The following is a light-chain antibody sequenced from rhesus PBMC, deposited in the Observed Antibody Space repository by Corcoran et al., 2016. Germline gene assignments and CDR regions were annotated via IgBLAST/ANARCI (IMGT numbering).Light chain of an antibody. Sequence: EIVMTQSPATLSLSPGERATLSCRASPSVSSTLAWYQQKPGQAPRLLLYGASSRATGIPDRFSGSGSGTEFTLTIRSLEPEDFAVYYFQQYNNWPLTFGGGTKVEIK. J-gene: IGKJ4*01. CDR3: QQYNNWPLT. V-gene: IGKV3-42*03. CDR2: GAS. CDR1: PSVSST.